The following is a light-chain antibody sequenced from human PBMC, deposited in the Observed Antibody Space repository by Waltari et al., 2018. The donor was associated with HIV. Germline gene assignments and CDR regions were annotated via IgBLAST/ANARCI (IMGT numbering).Light chain of an antibody. J-gene: IGKJ4*01. CDR2: WAS. CDR1: QSVLKSANNLNY. Sequence: DIMMTQSSESLAVSLGERATINCRSSQSVLKSANNLNYLAWYQQKAGQPPKLLLYWASTRASGFPDRFSGSGSGTDFSLTISSLQAEDVATYYCQQYYTAPITFGGGTKVEIK. CDR3: QQYYTAPIT. V-gene: IGKV4-1*01.